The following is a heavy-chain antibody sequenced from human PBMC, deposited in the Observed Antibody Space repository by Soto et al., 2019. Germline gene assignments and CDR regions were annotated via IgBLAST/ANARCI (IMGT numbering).Heavy chain of an antibody. CDR1: GGSISSSSYY. V-gene: IGHV4-61*01. CDR3: ARGYGPDAFDI. CDR2: IYYSGST. D-gene: IGHD3-16*01. Sequence: LTCTVSGGSISSSSYYWSWIRQPPGKGLEWIGYIYYSGSTNYNPSLKSRVTISVDTSKNQFSLKLSSVAAADTAVYYCARGYGPDAFDIWGQGTMVTVSS. J-gene: IGHJ3*02.